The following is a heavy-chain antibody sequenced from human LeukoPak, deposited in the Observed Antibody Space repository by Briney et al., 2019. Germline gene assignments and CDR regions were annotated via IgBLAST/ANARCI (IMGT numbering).Heavy chain of an antibody. D-gene: IGHD5-18*01. Sequence: SETLSLTCTVSGGSISSYYWSWIRQPAGKGLEWIGRIYTSGSTNYNPSLKSRVTMSVDTSKNQFSLKLSSVTAADTAVYYCARDEGSYGPYYYYMDVWGKGTTVTVSS. CDR3: ARDEGSYGPYYYYMDV. V-gene: IGHV4-4*07. CDR1: GGSISSYY. J-gene: IGHJ6*03. CDR2: IYTSGST.